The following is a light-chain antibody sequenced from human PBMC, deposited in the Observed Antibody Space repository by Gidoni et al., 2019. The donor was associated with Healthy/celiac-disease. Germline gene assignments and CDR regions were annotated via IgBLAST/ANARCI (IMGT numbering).Light chain of an antibody. CDR1: QSISSY. CDR2: AAS. Sequence: QMNQSPSSLSASVGDRVTITCRASQSISSYLNWYQQKPGKAPKLLIYAASSLQSGVPSRFSGSGSGTDFTLTISSLQPEDFATYYCQQSYSTLFTFGPGTKVDIK. CDR3: QQSYSTLFT. V-gene: IGKV1-39*01. J-gene: IGKJ3*01.